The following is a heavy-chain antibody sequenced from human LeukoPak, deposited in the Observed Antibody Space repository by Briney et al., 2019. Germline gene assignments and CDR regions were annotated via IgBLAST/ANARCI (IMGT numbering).Heavy chain of an antibody. D-gene: IGHD3-22*01. CDR2: MNPNRGNT. CDR1: TYTFTTYD. V-gene: IGHV1-8*01. J-gene: IGHJ4*02. Sequence: ASVKVSCKASTYTFTTYDINWVRQATGQGLEWMGWMNPNRGNTGYEQKFQGRVTMTGNTSISTAYMELSSLRSEDTAVYYCARGYYDTNGYYYRLDSWGQGTLVTVSS. CDR3: ARGYYDTNGYYYRLDS.